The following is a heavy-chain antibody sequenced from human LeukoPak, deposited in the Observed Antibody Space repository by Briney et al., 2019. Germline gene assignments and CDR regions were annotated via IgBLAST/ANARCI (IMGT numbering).Heavy chain of an antibody. J-gene: IGHJ3*02. Sequence: PSETLSLTCTVSGGSISSYYWSWIRQPAGKGLEWIGRIYTSGSTNYNPSLKSRVTISVDTSKHQFSLKLSSVTAADTAVYYCARAHCSSTSCDAFDIWGQGTMVTVSS. CDR3: ARAHCSSTSCDAFDI. CDR1: GGSISSYY. D-gene: IGHD2-2*01. CDR2: IYTSGST. V-gene: IGHV4-4*07.